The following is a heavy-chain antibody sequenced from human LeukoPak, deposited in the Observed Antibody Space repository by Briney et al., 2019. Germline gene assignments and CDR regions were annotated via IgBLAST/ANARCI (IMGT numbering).Heavy chain of an antibody. J-gene: IGHJ4*02. CDR2: ISPNSGGT. CDR3: ATEAPSYCFHH. D-gene: IGHD6-6*01. CDR1: GYTFTTYY. V-gene: IGHV1-2*02. Sequence: ASVKVSCKASGYTFTTYYIHWVRQAPGQGLEWMGWISPNSGGTNYAQNFQGRVTLTRDTSITTAYMELSRLTSDDAAVYYCATEAPSYCFHHWGQGTLVTVSS.